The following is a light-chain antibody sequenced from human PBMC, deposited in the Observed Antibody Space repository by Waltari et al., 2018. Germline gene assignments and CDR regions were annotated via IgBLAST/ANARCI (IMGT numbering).Light chain of an antibody. CDR1: SSDVGGYNY. J-gene: IGLJ2*01. Sequence: QSALTQPASVSGSPGQSITISCTGTSSDVGGYNYVSWYQQHPGKAPTLMIYDVSNRPSGVANRVSGSKSGNTASLTISGLQAEDDADYYCSSYISSSTLELFGGGTSLTVL. CDR3: SSYISSSTLEL. CDR2: DVS. V-gene: IGLV2-14*03.